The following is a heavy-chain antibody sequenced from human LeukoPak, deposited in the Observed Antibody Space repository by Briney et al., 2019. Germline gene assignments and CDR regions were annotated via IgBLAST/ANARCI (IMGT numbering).Heavy chain of an antibody. D-gene: IGHD3-22*01. J-gene: IGHJ5*02. CDR2: XXXXXST. V-gene: IGHV4-34*01. CDR3: ARGRRSFGGRLLLPGYNWFDP. Sequence: GGSXSXXXXSXIXXXPGXXXXWXGEXXXXXSTKYNPSLKSRVTISVETSKNQFPLKRSDIHTADTAGYYCARGRRSFGGRLLLPGYNWFDPWGQGTLVTVSS. CDR1: GGSXSXXX.